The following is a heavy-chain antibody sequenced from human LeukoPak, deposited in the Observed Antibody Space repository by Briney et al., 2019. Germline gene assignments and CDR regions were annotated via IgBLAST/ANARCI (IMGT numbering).Heavy chain of an antibody. V-gene: IGHV1-46*01. Sequence: ASVKVSCKASGYTFISYYMHWVREAPRQGLEWMGIINPSGGSTSYAQKFQGRVTMTRNPSTSTVYMELSSLRSEDTAVYYCARGGYSSGSYYFDYWGQGTLVTVS. CDR3: ARGGYSSGSYYFDY. CDR2: INPSGGST. J-gene: IGHJ4*02. CDR1: GYTFISYY. D-gene: IGHD6-19*01.